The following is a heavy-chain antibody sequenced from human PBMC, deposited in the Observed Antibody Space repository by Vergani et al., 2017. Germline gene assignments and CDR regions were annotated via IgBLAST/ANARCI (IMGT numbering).Heavy chain of an antibody. V-gene: IGHV3-30*02. Sequence: QVQILQSGGGVVQPGGSLRLSCTLSGFTLNTYGIHWVRQAPGKGMEWVSFIRYDGSSEYYGDSVKGRFTISRDKSQNTVNLQRNSLRTEDTAVYFCANSVIAGNVGVAYFGMDVWGRGTTVTVSS. CDR1: GFTLNTYG. CDR2: IRYDGSSE. D-gene: IGHD2/OR15-2a*01. J-gene: IGHJ6*02. CDR3: ANSVIAGNVGVAYFGMDV.